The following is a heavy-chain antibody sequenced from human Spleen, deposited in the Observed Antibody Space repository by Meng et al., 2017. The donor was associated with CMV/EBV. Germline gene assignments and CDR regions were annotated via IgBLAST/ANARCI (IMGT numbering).Heavy chain of an antibody. V-gene: IGHV4-30-4*08. CDR1: GGSISSGDYY. J-gene: IGHJ4*02. D-gene: IGHD6-6*01. Sequence: VTPQESGPGLVKPSQTLSLTCTVSGGSISSGDYYWSWIRQPPGKGLEWIGYIYYSGSTYYNPSLKSRVTIPVDTSKNQFSLKLSSVTAADTAVYYCASFQLWSIAALHLDYWGQGTLVTVSS. CDR3: ASFQLWSIAALHLDY. CDR2: IYYSGST.